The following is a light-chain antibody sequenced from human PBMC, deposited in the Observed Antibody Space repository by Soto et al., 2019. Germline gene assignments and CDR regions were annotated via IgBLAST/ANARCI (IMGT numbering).Light chain of an antibody. CDR1: QSVSSSY. CDR3: QQYGSSPPLT. CDR2: GAS. V-gene: IGKV3-20*01. Sequence: EFVLTQSPGTLSLSPGERATLSCRASQSVSSSYLAWYQQKPGQAPRILIYGASTRATGIPDRFSGSGSGTDFPFTISRLEPEDFAVYYCQQYGSSPPLTFGGGTKVEIK. J-gene: IGKJ4*01.